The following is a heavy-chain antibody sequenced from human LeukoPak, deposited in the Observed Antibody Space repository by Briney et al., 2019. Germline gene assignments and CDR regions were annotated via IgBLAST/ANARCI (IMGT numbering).Heavy chain of an antibody. J-gene: IGHJ4*02. CDR3: ARGLGELTDY. D-gene: IGHD1-26*01. V-gene: IGHV4-59*01. Sequence: PSETLSLTCTVSGGSISSYYWSWIRQPPGEGLEWIGYIYYSGSTNYNPSLKSRVTISVDTSKNQFSLKLSSVTAADTAVYYCARGLGELTDYWGQGTLVTVSS. CDR1: GGSISSYY. CDR2: IYYSGST.